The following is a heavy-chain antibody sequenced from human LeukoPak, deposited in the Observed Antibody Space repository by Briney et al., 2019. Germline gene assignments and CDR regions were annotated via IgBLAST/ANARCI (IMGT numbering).Heavy chain of an antibody. D-gene: IGHD6-6*01. CDR1: GFTFSSFP. CDR3: ARVGRVSIYPSYMDV. Sequence: GGSLRLSCEASGFTFSSFPMHWVRQTPDKRLEWAAVISHDGRDTYYADSVKGRFTISRDNSKNTLYLQMNSLSPEDTAVVYCARVGRVSIYPSYMDVWGKGTTVIVSS. CDR2: ISHDGRDT. V-gene: IGHV3-30*04. J-gene: IGHJ6*03.